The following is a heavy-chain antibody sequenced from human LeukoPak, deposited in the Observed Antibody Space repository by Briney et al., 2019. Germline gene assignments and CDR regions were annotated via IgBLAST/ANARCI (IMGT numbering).Heavy chain of an antibody. Sequence: ASAKVSCKAPAYTFTNYDINWVRQAAGQGLEWMGWMNPNSGNTGYAQKFQGRVTMTRNTSIRTAYLELTSLRSEDTAVYYCARRGDGSGSYYSWFDFWGQGSLVTVSS. CDR2: MNPNSGNT. D-gene: IGHD3-10*01. CDR1: AYTFTNYD. CDR3: ARRGDGSGSYYSWFDF. V-gene: IGHV1-8*01. J-gene: IGHJ5*01.